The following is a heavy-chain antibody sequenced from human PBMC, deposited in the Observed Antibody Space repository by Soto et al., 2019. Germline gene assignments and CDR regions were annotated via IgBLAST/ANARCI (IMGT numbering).Heavy chain of an antibody. J-gene: IGHJ4*02. CDR1: AFSFSSYA. Sequence: QVQLVESGGGVVQPGRSLRLSCVASAFSFSSYAMHWVRQAPGKGLEWVAVISYDGNNKWYADSVKGRFTISRDKYENTLYLQRTCLRAEDTAVYYFAKNYYGAGSYLMMDDYWGQGTLVTVSA. CDR3: AKNYYGAGSYLMMDDY. V-gene: IGHV3-30*18. D-gene: IGHD3-10*01. CDR2: ISYDGNNK.